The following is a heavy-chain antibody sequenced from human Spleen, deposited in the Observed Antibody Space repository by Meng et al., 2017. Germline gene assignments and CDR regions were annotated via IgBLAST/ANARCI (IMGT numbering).Heavy chain of an antibody. CDR1: SGTIRSPY. V-gene: IGHV4-59*11. CDR2: IFYSGRP. D-gene: IGHD6-19*01. J-gene: IGHJ4*02. CDR3: ASGSGSGWYYFDN. Sequence: VQRQGSGPGPVNPSETLSLICTVPSGTIRSPYWSWIRQPPGKGLEWIGYIFYSGRPNYSPSLKSRVTISIDTSKNQFSLRLSSVTPADTAMYYCASGSGSGWYYFDNWGQGTLVTVSS.